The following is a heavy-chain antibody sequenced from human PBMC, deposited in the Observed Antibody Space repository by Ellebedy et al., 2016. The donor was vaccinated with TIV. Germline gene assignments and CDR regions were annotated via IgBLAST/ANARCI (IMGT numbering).Heavy chain of an antibody. D-gene: IGHD2-21*02. V-gene: IGHV3-11*06. Sequence: GESLKISXEASGFTFSVYYMSWIRQAPGKGLEWVSFISLTSTATGVGYADSVKGRFTISRDNAKNTLYLQMNTLRAEDTAVYHCVRARPYCGGDCYSFGNWGQGSLVTVSS. J-gene: IGHJ4*02. CDR1: GFTFSVYY. CDR3: VRARPYCGGDCYSFGN. CDR2: ISLTSTATG.